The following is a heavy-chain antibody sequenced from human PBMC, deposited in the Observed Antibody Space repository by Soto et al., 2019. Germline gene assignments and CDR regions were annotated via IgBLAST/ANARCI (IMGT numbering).Heavy chain of an antibody. V-gene: IGHV4-31*03. CDR1: GASITSGGSY. CDR3: AREGSSAEGDWFDP. J-gene: IGHJ5*02. D-gene: IGHD6-25*01. Sequence: SETLSLTCSVSGASITSGGSYWTWIRQHPGKGLEWIGNILYSEKNYYNPSLKSRVTISVDRSKNQFSLKLSSVTAADTAVYYCAREGSSAEGDWFDPWGQGTLVTVPS. CDR2: ILYSEKN.